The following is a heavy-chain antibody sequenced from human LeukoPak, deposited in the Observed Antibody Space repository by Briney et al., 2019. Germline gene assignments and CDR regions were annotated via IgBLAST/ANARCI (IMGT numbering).Heavy chain of an antibody. Sequence: GGSLRLSCAASGFTFSTYSMNWVRQAPGKGLEWVSYISGSSSNKYSADSVKGRFTISRDNVKNLLYLQMNSLRAEDTAVYYCARDEITAMVTYWGQGTLVTVSS. V-gene: IGHV3-48*01. CDR1: GFTFSTYS. CDR3: ARDEITAMVTY. J-gene: IGHJ4*02. CDR2: ISGSSSNK. D-gene: IGHD5-18*01.